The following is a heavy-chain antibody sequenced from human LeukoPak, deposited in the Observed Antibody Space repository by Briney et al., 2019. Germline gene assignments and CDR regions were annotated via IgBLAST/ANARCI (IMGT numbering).Heavy chain of an antibody. CDR3: ARLYSSGWRSNYYFDY. V-gene: IGHV4-59*08. Sequence: SETLSLTCSVSGGSISSYYWAWIRQPPGKGLEWIGFIYYTGIISHNPSLESRVTMSVDTYDNQFSLRLNSVSAADTAVYYCARLYSSGWRSNYYFDYWGQGILVTVPS. CDR1: GGSISSYY. J-gene: IGHJ4*02. CDR2: IYYTGII. D-gene: IGHD6-19*01.